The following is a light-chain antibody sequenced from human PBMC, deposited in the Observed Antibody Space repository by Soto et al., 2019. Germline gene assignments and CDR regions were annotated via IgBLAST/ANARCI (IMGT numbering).Light chain of an antibody. J-gene: IGKJ1*01. CDR1: QSVGSW. CDR2: DAY. V-gene: IGKV1-5*01. Sequence: DIQMTQSPSTLSASVGDRVTITCRASQSVGSWLAWYQQKPGKAPMLLIYDAYTLETGVPSRFSGTGSGTEFTLAISSLQPDDFASYYCQQYNSYSRTFGQGTKVDMK. CDR3: QQYNSYSRT.